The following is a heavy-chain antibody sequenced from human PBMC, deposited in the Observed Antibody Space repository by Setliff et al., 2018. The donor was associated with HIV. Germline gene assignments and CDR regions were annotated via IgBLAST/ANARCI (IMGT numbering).Heavy chain of an antibody. Sequence: TSETLSLTCAVYGGSFSGYCWSWIRQPPGKGLEWIGEMQHSGRTNYNPSLRSRVTTSVDTSKSQFSLKLNSVTAADTAVYYCARYGGSYSSHWFDPWGQGTLVTVSS. CDR3: ARYGGSYSSHWFDP. D-gene: IGHD1-26*01. CDR1: GGSFSGYC. J-gene: IGHJ5*02. CDR2: MQHSGRT. V-gene: IGHV4-34*01.